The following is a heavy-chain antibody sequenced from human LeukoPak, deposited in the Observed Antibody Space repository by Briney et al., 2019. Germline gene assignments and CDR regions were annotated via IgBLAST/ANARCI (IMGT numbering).Heavy chain of an antibody. V-gene: IGHV1-2*04. Sequence: GASVKVSCKASGYTFTNFAINWVRQAPGQGLEWMGWINPNSGGTNYAQKFQGWVTMTRDTSISTAYMELSRLRSDDTAVYYCARGLHPPHYCSGGSCYSLHFDYWGQGTLVTVSS. J-gene: IGHJ4*02. CDR1: GYTFTNFA. CDR2: INPNSGGT. CDR3: ARGLHPPHYCSGGSCYSLHFDY. D-gene: IGHD2-15*01.